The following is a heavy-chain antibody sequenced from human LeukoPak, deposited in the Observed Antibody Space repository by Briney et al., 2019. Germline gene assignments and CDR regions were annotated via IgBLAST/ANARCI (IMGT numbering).Heavy chain of an antibody. D-gene: IGHD3-16*01. V-gene: IGHV3-7*03. CDR3: ARGGGLDV. Sequence: GGSLRLSCAASGFTFSSFWMNWARQAPGKGLEWVASINHNGNVNYYVDSVKGRFTISRDNAKNSLYLQMSNLRAEDTAVYFCARGGGLDVWGQGATVTVSS. J-gene: IGHJ6*02. CDR1: GFTFSSFW. CDR2: INHNGNVN.